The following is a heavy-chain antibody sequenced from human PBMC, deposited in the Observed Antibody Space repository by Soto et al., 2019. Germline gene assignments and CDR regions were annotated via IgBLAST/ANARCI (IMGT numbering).Heavy chain of an antibody. V-gene: IGHV3-15*07. J-gene: IGHJ6*02. CDR2: IKSKTDGGTT. D-gene: IGHD1-26*01. Sequence: EVQLVESGGGLVKPGGSLRLSCAASGFTFSNAWMNWVRQAPGKGLEWVGRIKSKTDGGTTEYAAPVKGRFTSSRDDSKNTLYLLMNSLKTDDTAVYYCTTAAHGSYQPYFTYYHYGMDVWGQGTTVTVSS. CDR1: GFTFSNAW. CDR3: TTAAHGSYQPYFTYYHYGMDV.